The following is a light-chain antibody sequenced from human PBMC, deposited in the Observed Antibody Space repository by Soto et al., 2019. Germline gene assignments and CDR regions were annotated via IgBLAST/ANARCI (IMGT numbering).Light chain of an antibody. CDR3: QQCGSSPRT. Sequence: EIVMTQSPATLSVSQGERATLSCRASQSVSSNLAWYQQKPGQAPRLLIYGASSRATGIPDRFSGSGSGTDFTLTISRLEPEDFAVYYCQQCGSSPRTFGQGTKVDIK. J-gene: IGKJ1*01. CDR2: GAS. CDR1: QSVSSN. V-gene: IGKV3-20*01.